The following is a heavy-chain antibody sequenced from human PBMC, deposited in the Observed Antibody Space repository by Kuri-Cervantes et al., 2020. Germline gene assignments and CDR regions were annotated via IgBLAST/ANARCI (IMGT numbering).Heavy chain of an antibody. V-gene: IGHV4-4*02. CDR1: GGSISSSNW. CDR2: IYHSGST. D-gene: IGHD5-18*01. Sequence: GSLRLSCAVSGGSISSSNWRSWVRQPPGKGLEWIGEIYHSGSTNYNPSLKSRVTISVDKSKNQFSLKLSSVTAADTAVYYCARVSGNVDTAMVGHFDYWGQGTLVTVSS. CDR3: ARVSGNVDTAMVGHFDY. J-gene: IGHJ4*02.